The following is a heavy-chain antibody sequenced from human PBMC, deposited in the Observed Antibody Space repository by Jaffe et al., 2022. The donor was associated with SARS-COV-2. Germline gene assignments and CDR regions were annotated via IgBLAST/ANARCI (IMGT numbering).Heavy chain of an antibody. CDR1: GFTFSSYG. D-gene: IGHD3-16*01. CDR2: ISYDGSDK. V-gene: IGHV3-30*18. CDR3: AKDGPRLYYYYGMDV. J-gene: IGHJ6*02. Sequence: QVQLVESGGGVVQSGRSLRLSCAASGFTFSSYGMHWVRQAPGKGLEWVAVISYDGSDKYYADSVKGRFTISRDSSKNTLYLQMNSLRGEDTAVYYCAKDGPRLYYYYGMDVWGQGTTVTVSS.